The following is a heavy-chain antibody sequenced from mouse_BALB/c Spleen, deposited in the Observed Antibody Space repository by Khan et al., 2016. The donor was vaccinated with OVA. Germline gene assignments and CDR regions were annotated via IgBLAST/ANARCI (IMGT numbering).Heavy chain of an antibody. V-gene: IGHV5-6*01. CDR1: GFTFSTYG. J-gene: IGHJ3*01. D-gene: IGHD1-1*01. CDR3: ARLAYYYGSEGFAY. CDR2: ISSGGSYT. Sequence: EVELVESGGDLVKPEGSLKLSCAASGFTFSTYGMSWVRQTPDKRLEWVATISSGGSYTYYPDSVKGRFTISRDNPKHTLYLQMSSLKSEDTAIYYCARLAYYYGSEGFAYWGQGTLVTVSA.